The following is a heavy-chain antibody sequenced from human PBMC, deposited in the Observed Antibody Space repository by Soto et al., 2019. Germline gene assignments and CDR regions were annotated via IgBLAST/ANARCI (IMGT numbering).Heavy chain of an antibody. CDR2: ISGSGGST. V-gene: IGHV3-23*01. CDR1: GFTLSSYA. D-gene: IGHD5-18*01. Sequence: EVQLLESGGGLVQPGGSLRLSCAASGFTLSSYAMRWVRQAPGKGLEWVSAISGSGGSTYYADSVKGRFTISRDNSKNTLYLQMNSLRAEDTAVYYCAKEGYSYGYGYYYGMDVWGQGTTVTVSS. CDR3: AKEGYSYGYGYYYGMDV. J-gene: IGHJ6*02.